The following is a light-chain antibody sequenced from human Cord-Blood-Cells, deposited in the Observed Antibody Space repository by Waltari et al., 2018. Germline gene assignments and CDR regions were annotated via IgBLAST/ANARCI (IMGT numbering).Light chain of an antibody. CDR3: NSRDSSGNHYV. Sequence: SSELTQDPAVSVALGQPVRLTCQGATLRSYDASWYQQKPGQAPVLVIYGKNNRPSGIPDRFSGSSSGNTASLTSTGAQAEDEADYYCNSRDSSGNHYVFGTGTKVTVL. CDR2: GKN. CDR1: TLRSYD. J-gene: IGLJ1*01. V-gene: IGLV3-19*01.